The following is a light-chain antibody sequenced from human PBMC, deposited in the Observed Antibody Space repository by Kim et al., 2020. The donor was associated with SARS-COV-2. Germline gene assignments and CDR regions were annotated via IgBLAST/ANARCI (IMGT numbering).Light chain of an antibody. CDR1: QSIGSW. J-gene: IGKJ4*01. CDR2: DVS. V-gene: IGKV1-5*01. Sequence: ASVGDRVTITGRASQSIGSWLAWYQQKPGKAPKFLIYDVSSLESGVLSRFSGSGSGTEFTLTISSLQPDDFATYYCQQYNIYPLTFGGGTRVEI. CDR3: QQYNIYPLT.